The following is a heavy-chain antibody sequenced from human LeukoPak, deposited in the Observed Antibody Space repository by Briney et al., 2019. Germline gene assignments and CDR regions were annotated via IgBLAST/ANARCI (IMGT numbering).Heavy chain of an antibody. J-gene: IGHJ6*03. CDR1: GFTFDDYG. CDR2: INWNGGST. V-gene: IGHV3-20*04. Sequence: PGGSLRLSCAASGFTFDDYGMSWVRQAPGKGLEWVSGINWNGGSTGYADSVKGRFTISRDNAKNSLYLQMNSLRAEDTAVYYCARVYSSGWHYYYYYMDVWGKGTTVTVSS. CDR3: ARVYSSGWHYYYYYMDV. D-gene: IGHD6-19*01.